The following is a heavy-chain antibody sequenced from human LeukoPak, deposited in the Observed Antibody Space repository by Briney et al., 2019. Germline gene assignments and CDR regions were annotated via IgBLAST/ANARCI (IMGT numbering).Heavy chain of an antibody. Sequence: ASVKVSCKASGYTFTGYYMHWVRQAPGQGLEWMGRINPNSGGTNYAQKFQGRVTMTRDTSISTAYMELSRLRSDDTAVYYCATLVVTAPYSDYWGQGTLVTVSS. CDR3: ATLVVTAPYSDY. V-gene: IGHV1-2*06. D-gene: IGHD2-21*02. CDR2: INPNSGGT. CDR1: GYTFTGYY. J-gene: IGHJ4*02.